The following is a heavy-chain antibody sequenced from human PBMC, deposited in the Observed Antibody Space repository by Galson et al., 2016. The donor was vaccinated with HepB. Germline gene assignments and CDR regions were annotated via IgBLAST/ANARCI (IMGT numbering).Heavy chain of an antibody. V-gene: IGHV3-33*01. CDR2: IWYDGTNK. D-gene: IGHD6-19*01. CDR3: ARGPAGYSSGWRPGRGQYFQH. J-gene: IGHJ1*01. CDR1: GFSFTNYA. Sequence: SLRLSCAASGFSFTNYAMHWVRQAPGKGLEWVAVIWYDGTNKYYADSVKGRFTISRDTSKNTLYLQINSVRAEDTAVYYCARGPAGYSSGWRPGRGQYFQHWGQGTLVTVSS.